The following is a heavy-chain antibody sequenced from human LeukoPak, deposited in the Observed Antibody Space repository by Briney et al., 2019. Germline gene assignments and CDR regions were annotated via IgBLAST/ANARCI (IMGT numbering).Heavy chain of an antibody. CDR1: GFTFSNAW. CDR2: ISSSSSYI. J-gene: IGHJ4*02. D-gene: IGHD2-15*01. Sequence: GGSLRLSCAASGFTFSNAWMSWVRQAPGKGLEWVSSISSSSSYIYYADSVKGRFTISRDNAKNSLYLQMNSLRAEDTAVYYCARGLGYCSGGSCLPFDYWGQGTLVTVSS. V-gene: IGHV3-21*01. CDR3: ARGLGYCSGGSCLPFDY.